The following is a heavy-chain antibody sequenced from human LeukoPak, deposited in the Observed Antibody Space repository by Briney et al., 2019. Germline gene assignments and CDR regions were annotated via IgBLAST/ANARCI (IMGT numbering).Heavy chain of an antibody. J-gene: IGHJ3*02. D-gene: IGHD3-22*01. CDR3: ARWAPGHYDSSGSRTRDDAFDI. CDR1: GGSISSGGYY. Sequence: SQTLSLTCTVSGGSISSGGYYWSWIRQHPGKGLEWIGYIYYSGSAYYNPSLKSRVTISVDTSKNQFSLKLSSVTAADTAVYYCARWAPGHYDSSGSRTRDDAFDIWGQGTMVTVSS. V-gene: IGHV4-31*03. CDR2: IYYSGSA.